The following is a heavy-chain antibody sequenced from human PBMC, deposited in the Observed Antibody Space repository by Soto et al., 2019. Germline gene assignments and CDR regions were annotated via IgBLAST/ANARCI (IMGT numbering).Heavy chain of an antibody. D-gene: IGHD5-18*01. CDR3: ARVPYTAMALYYYYGMDV. CDR2: IIPIFGTA. CDR1: GGTFSSYA. V-gene: IGHV1-69*13. Sequence: GASVKVSCKASGGTFSSYAISWVRQAPGQGLEWMGGIIPIFGTANYAQKLQGRVTITADESTSTAYMELSSLRSEDTAVYYCARVPYTAMALYYYYGMDVWGQGTTVTVSS. J-gene: IGHJ6*02.